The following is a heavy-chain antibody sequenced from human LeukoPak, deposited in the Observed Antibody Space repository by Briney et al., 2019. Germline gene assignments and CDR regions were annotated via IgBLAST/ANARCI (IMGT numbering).Heavy chain of an antibody. D-gene: IGHD3-22*01. CDR3: AKAVGSSGYFSRDAFDI. CDR1: GFAFNSYA. CDR2: ITGSGDST. Sequence: EGSLRLSCAVSGFAFNSYAMSWVRQAPGKGLEWVSTITGSGDSTYYADSVKGRFTISRDNSKNTVYLQMNSLRAEDTAIYYCAKAVGSSGYFSRDAFDIWGQGTMVTVSS. J-gene: IGHJ3*02. V-gene: IGHV3-23*01.